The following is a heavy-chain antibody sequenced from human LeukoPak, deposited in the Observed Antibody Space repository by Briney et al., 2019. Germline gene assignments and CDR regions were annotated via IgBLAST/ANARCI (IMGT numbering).Heavy chain of an antibody. CDR2: IDPSDSYT. Sequence: GESLKISCKGSGYSFTSYWISWVRQMPGKGLEWMGRIDPSDSYTNYSPSFQGHVTISADKSISTAYLQWSSLKALDTAMYYCARRIAVAGTEIDYWGQGTLVTVSS. CDR1: GYSFTSYW. V-gene: IGHV5-10-1*01. CDR3: ARRIAVAGTEIDY. J-gene: IGHJ4*02. D-gene: IGHD6-19*01.